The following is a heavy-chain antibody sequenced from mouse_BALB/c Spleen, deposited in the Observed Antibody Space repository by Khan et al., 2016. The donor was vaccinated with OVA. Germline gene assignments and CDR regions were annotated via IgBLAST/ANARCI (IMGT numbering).Heavy chain of an antibody. V-gene: IGHV3-8*02. CDR1: GDSITTGY. J-gene: IGHJ3*01. CDR3: SRSTYRYAFVY. D-gene: IGHD2-14*01. Sequence: EVELVESGPSLVKPSQTLSLTCSVTGDSITTGYWNWIRKFPGNKLEYMGYIIYTGYTYYNPSLKSRISITRPTSNNQNYLQLSSVADEDTATYYCSRSTYRYAFVYWGQGTLVTVSA. CDR2: IIYTGYT.